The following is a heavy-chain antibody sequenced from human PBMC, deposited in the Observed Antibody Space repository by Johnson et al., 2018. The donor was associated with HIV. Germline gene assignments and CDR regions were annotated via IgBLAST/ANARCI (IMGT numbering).Heavy chain of an antibody. CDR3: AKARGYDPYDAFDI. CDR2: IWYDGSNK. Sequence: VQLVESGGGVVQPGMSLRLSCAASGFTFDDYGMSLVRQAPGKGLEWVAVIWYDGSNKYYADSVKGRFTISRDNSKNTLYLQMNSLRAEDTAVYYCAKARGYDPYDAFDIWGQGTMVTVSS. V-gene: IGHV3-30*18. J-gene: IGHJ3*02. D-gene: IGHD5-12*01. CDR1: GFTFDDYG.